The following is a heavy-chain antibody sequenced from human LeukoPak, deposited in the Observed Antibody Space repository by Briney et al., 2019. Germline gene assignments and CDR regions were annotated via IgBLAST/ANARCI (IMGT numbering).Heavy chain of an antibody. CDR2: IYYSGST. CDR3: ARPGSYNWFDP. D-gene: IGHD3-10*01. Sequence: SEALSLTCTVSGGSISSSSYYWGWIRQPPGKGLEWIGSIYYSGSTYYNPSLKSRVTISVDTSKNQFSLKLRSVTAADTAVYYCARPGSYNWFDPWGQGTLVTVSS. J-gene: IGHJ5*02. V-gene: IGHV4-39*01. CDR1: GGSISSSSYY.